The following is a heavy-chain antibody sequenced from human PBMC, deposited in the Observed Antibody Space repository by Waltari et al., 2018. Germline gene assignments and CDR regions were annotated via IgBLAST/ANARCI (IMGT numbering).Heavy chain of an antibody. Sequence: QVQLQESGPGLVKPSETLSLTCTVSGGSISSHYWSWIRQPPGKGLEWIGYIYYSGSTNYNPSLKSRVTISVDTSKNQFSLKLSSVTAADMAVYYCARFVGWLGPRYDAFDIWGQGTMVTVSS. CDR1: GGSISSHY. V-gene: IGHV4-59*11. CDR3: ARFVGWLGPRYDAFDI. J-gene: IGHJ3*02. CDR2: IYYSGST. D-gene: IGHD3-10*01.